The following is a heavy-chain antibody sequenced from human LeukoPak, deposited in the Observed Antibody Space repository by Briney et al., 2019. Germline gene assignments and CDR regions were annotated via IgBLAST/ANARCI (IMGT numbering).Heavy chain of an antibody. J-gene: IGHJ4*02. CDR2: ISYSGTT. CDR3: ARSSEGVPFDY. D-gene: IGHD2-8*01. V-gene: IGHV4-39*02. CDR1: GGSISTGSYY. Sequence: SPSETLSLTCTVSGGSISTGSYYWGWVRQPPGKGLEYIGSISYSGTTYYNPSLKSRVTISVDTSKNHFSLNLSSVSAADTAVYYCARSSEGVPFDYWGPGTLVTVSS.